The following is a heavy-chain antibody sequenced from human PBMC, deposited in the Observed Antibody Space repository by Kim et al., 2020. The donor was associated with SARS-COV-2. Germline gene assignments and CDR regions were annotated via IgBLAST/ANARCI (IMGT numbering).Heavy chain of an antibody. Sequence: RYSPSLKSRLTITKDTSKNQVVLTMTNMDPVDTATYYCAHNVITGTTFGDWGQGTLVTVSS. V-gene: IGHV2-5*01. CDR3: AHNVITGTTFGD. J-gene: IGHJ4*02. D-gene: IGHD1-20*01.